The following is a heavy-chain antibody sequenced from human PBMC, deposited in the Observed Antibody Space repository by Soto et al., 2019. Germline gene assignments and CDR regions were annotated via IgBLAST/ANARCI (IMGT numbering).Heavy chain of an antibody. V-gene: IGHV4-59*01. CDR2: IYYSGST. CDR3: AREVLGYCSSTSCNPRDWFDP. CDR1: GGSISSYY. Sequence: SETLSLTCTVPGGSISSYYWSWIRQPPGKGLEWIGYIYYSGSTNYNPSLKSRVTISVDTSKNQFSLKLSSVTAADTAVYYCAREVLGYCSSTSCNPRDWFDPWGQGALVTVSS. D-gene: IGHD2-2*01. J-gene: IGHJ5*02.